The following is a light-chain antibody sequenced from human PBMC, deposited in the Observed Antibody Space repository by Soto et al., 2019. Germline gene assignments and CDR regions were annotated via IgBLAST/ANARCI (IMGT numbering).Light chain of an antibody. CDR3: SLYTSSSTV. J-gene: IGLJ7*01. CDR1: SSDVGSYNR. CDR2: EVS. Sequence: QSVLTQPPSVSGSPGQSVTISCTGTSSDVGSYNRVSWYQQPPGTAPKLMIYEVSNRPSRVPDRFSGSKSGNTASLTISGLQAEDEADYYCSLYTSSSTVFGGGTQLTVL. V-gene: IGLV2-18*01.